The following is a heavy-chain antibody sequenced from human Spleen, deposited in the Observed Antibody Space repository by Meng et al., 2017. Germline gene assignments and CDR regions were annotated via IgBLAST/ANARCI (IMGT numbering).Heavy chain of an antibody. Sequence: QGQLQSWGAGLLKPSETLSLTCVVSGGSFSDYYWSWIRQPPGKGLEWIGEINHSGSTNYNPSLESRATISVDTSKNQFSLKLSSVTAADTAVYYCARGPRRGYCSGGSCYFDYWGQGTLVTVSS. V-gene: IGHV4-34*01. D-gene: IGHD2-15*01. CDR2: INHSGST. J-gene: IGHJ4*02. CDR3: ARGPRRGYCSGGSCYFDY. CDR1: GGSFSDYY.